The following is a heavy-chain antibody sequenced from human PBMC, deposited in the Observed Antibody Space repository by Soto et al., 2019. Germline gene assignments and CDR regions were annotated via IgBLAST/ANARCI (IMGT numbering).Heavy chain of an antibody. J-gene: IGHJ3*02. CDR3: ARIRARFSRSAFDI. D-gene: IGHD3-10*01. CDR1: AGSFTTYY. V-gene: IGHV4-34*01. CDR2: INSSGST. Sequence: QVQLQQWGAGLLKPSETLSLTCAVYAGSFTTYYWSWIRQPPGKGLEWIGEINSSGSTNYNPSLNSRHTISVDPSNNQFSLRLTSVTAADTAVYYCARIRARFSRSAFDIWGQGPMVTVSS.